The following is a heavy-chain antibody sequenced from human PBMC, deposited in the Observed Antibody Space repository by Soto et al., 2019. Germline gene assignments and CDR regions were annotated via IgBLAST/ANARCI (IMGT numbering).Heavy chain of an antibody. V-gene: IGHV3-33*01. CDR3: ARGDSRYYDILTGYPALYYYYGMDV. CDR2: IWYDGSNK. J-gene: IGHJ6*02. D-gene: IGHD3-9*01. CDR1: GFTFSSYG. Sequence: GGSLRLSCAASGFTFSSYGMHWVRQAPGKGLEWVAVIWYDGSNKYYADSVKGRFTISRDNSKNTLYLQMNSLRAEDTAVYYCARGDSRYYDILTGYPALYYYYGMDVWGQGTTVTVSS.